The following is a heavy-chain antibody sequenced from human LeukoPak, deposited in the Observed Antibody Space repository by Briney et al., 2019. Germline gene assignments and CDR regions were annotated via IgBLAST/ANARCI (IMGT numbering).Heavy chain of an antibody. J-gene: IGHJ4*02. Sequence: ASVTVSCKASGYMFTGNYMHWVRQAPGQGLEWMGWINPNIGDTNYAQKFQGRVTMTRDTSISTAYMELSRLRSDDTAVYYCVRDYFRGDVVATIMDYWGQGTQVTVSS. CDR1: GYMFTGNY. D-gene: IGHD5-12*01. V-gene: IGHV1-2*02. CDR3: VRDYFRGDVVATIMDY. CDR2: INPNIGDT.